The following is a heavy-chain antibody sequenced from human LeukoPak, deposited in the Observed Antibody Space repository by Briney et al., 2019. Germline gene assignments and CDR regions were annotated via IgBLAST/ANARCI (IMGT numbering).Heavy chain of an antibody. J-gene: IGHJ6*03. V-gene: IGHV4-59*08. CDR1: GGTISSYY. CDR2: IYRSGRT. CDR3: ARLNYDYYYMDV. Sequence: PSETLSLTCSVSGGTISSYYWSWIRQSPEKGREGIAYIYRSGRTNYNPSLKSRGTISIDTSKKQFSLRLSSVTAVDTAVYYCARLNYDYYYMDVWGKGTTVTVSS.